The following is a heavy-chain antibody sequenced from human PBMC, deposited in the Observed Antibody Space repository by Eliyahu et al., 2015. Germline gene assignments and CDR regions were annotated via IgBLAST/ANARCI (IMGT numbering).Heavy chain of an antibody. Sequence: QITLKESGPTLVKPTQTLTLTCTFSGFXLSTSGVGXGWIRQPPGKALEWLALIYWDDDKRYSPSLKSRLTITKDTSKNQVVLTMTNMDPVDTATYYCAHSLGVYYYDSSGLEAFDIWGQGTMVTVSS. CDR1: GFXLSTSGVG. D-gene: IGHD3-22*01. CDR3: AHSLGVYYYDSSGLEAFDI. CDR2: IYWDDDK. V-gene: IGHV2-5*02. J-gene: IGHJ3*02.